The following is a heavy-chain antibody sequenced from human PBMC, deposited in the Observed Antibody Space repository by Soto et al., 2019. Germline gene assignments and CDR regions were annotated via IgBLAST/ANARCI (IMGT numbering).Heavy chain of an antibody. D-gene: IGHD2-15*01. CDR1: GFTFSSYW. CDR2: INSDGSST. J-gene: IGHJ4*02. CDR3: VRTSLVVAAATREDY. V-gene: IGHV3-74*01. Sequence: EVQLVESGGGLVQPGGSLRLSCAASGFTFSSYWMHWVRQAPGKGLVWVSRINSDGSSTSYADSVKGRFTISRHNAKNTRYLQMNSLRAEDTAVYYCVRTSLVVAAATREDYWGQGTLVTVSS.